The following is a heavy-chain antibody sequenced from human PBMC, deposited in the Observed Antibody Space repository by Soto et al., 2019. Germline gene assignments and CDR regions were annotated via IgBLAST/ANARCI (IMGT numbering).Heavy chain of an antibody. J-gene: IGHJ5*02. V-gene: IGHV3-21*01. CDR1: GFTFSSYS. D-gene: IGHD6-13*01. CDR3: ARGRYSRSWYWFDP. CDR2: ISSSSSYI. Sequence: GGSPRLSCAASGFTFSSYSMNWVRQAPGKGLEWVSSISSSSSYIYYADSVKGRFTISRDNAKNSLYLQMNSLRAEDTAVYYCARGRYSRSWYWFDPWGQGTLVTVSS.